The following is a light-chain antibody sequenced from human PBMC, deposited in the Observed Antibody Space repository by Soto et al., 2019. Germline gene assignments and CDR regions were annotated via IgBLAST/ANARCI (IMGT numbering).Light chain of an antibody. V-gene: IGKV3-15*01. Sequence: EIVMTPSPATLSVSPVERATLSCRASQGIGSTLAWYQQKPGQTPKLLIYDASTRATGVPARFSGGGSGTEFTLTINSLQSEDFAVYYCQRYNTWPLSFGGGTKVDIK. CDR1: QGIGST. J-gene: IGKJ4*01. CDR3: QRYNTWPLS. CDR2: DAS.